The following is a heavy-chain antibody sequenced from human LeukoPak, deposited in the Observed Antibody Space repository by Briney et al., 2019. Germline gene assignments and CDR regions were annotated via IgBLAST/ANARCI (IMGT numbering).Heavy chain of an antibody. D-gene: IGHD3-22*01. Sequence: SGGSLRLSCAASGFTFSNAWMSWVRQAPGKGLEWVGRIKSKTDGGTTDYAAPVKGRFTISRDDSKNTLYLQMNSLKTEDTAVYYCTTTYYYDSSGYYFVGYWGQGTLVTVSS. CDR2: IKSKTDGGTT. CDR3: TTTYYYDSSGYYFVGY. CDR1: GFTFSNAW. J-gene: IGHJ4*02. V-gene: IGHV3-15*01.